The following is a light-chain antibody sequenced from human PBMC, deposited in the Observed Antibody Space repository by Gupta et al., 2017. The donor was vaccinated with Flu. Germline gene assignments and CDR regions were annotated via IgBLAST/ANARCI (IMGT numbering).Light chain of an antibody. V-gene: IGLV3-1*01. CDR1: KLGDKN. J-gene: IGLJ1*01. Sequence: YPGQTASVTCSGDKLGDKNVSWYQQKPGQSPVLVIYQDNKRPSGIPERFSGSNSGNSATLTISGTQDIDEADYYCQAWDSTFRVFGPGTKVTVL. CDR2: QDN. CDR3: QAWDSTFRV.